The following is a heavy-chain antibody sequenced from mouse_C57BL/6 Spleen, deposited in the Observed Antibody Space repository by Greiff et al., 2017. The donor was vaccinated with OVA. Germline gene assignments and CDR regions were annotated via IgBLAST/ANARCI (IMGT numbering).Heavy chain of an antibody. D-gene: IGHD2-2*01. CDR1: GYTFTSYW. J-gene: IGHJ2*01. CDR2: IYPSDSET. V-gene: IGHV1-61*01. CDR3: ARETIYYGYVFDY. Sequence: QVQLQQPGAELVRPGSSVKLSCKASGYTFTSYWMDWVKQRPGQGLEWIGNIYPSDSETHYNQKFKDKATLTVDKSSSTAYMQLSSLTSEDSAVYYCARETIYYGYVFDYWGQGTTLTVSS.